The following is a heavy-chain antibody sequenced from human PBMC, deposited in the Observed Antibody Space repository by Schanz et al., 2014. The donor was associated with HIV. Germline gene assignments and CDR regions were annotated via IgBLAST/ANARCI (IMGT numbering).Heavy chain of an antibody. J-gene: IGHJ6*02. CDR2: ISYDGSNK. V-gene: IGHV3-30*18. CDR3: AKIISGSPYYYYGLDV. CDR1: GFTFSSYG. D-gene: IGHD1-26*01. Sequence: QVQLVESGGGVVQPGRSLRLSCAASGFTFSSYGMHWVRQAPGKGLEWVAVISYDGSNKYYADSVKGRFTISRDISKNTLYLQMNSLRAEDTAVYYCAKIISGSPYYYYGLDVWGLGTTVTVSS.